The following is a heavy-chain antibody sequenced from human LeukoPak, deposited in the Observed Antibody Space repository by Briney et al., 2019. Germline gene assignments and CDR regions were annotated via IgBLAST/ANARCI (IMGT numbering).Heavy chain of an antibody. CDR2: IKSKTDGGTT. V-gene: IGHV3-15*01. CDR3: TTEYYDFWSGYYTD. J-gene: IGHJ4*02. D-gene: IGHD3-3*01. Sequence: WIRQPPGKGLEWVGRIKSKTDGGTTDYAAPVKGRFTISRDDSKNTLYLQMNSLKTEDTAVYYCTTEYYDFWSGYYTDWGQGTLVTVSS.